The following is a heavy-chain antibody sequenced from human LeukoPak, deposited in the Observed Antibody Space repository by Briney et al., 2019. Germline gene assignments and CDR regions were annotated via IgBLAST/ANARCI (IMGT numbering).Heavy chain of an antibody. D-gene: IGHD5-12*01. J-gene: IGHJ4*02. CDR3: AREEGGSGYAY. CDR1: GGSISSYY. Sequence: SETLSLTCTVSGGSISSYYWSWIRQPPGKGLEWIGYIYYSGSTNYNPSLKSRVTISVDTSKNQFSLKLSSVTAADTAVYYCAREEGGSGYAYWGQGALVTVSS. V-gene: IGHV4-59*01. CDR2: IYYSGST.